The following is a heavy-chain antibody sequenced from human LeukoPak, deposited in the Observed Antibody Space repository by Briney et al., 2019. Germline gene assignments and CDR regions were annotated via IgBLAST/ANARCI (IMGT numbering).Heavy chain of an antibody. V-gene: IGHV1-2*02. CDR3: ATAVLYGGNDFDY. Sequence: ASVKVSCKASGYTFTGYYMHWVRQAPGQGLEWMGWINPNSGVTKFAQRFQGSVTMTRDTSTSTAYLDLSSLRSDDTAVYYCATAVLYGGNDFDYWGQGTLVTVSS. CDR1: GYTFTGYY. D-gene: IGHD5-12*01. CDR2: INPNSGVT. J-gene: IGHJ4*02.